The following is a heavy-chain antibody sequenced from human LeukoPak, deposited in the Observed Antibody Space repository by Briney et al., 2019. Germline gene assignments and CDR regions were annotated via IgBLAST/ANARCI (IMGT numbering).Heavy chain of an antibody. J-gene: IGHJ6*03. CDR2: IYYSGTT. D-gene: IGHD2-15*01. CDR3: ARQISDYYYYYMDV. Sequence: SETLSLTCTVSGGSISSSNYYWGWIRQPPGKGLEWIGTIYYSGTTYYNPSLESRVTIFEDTPKNQFSLLSTSVTAADTAVYYCARQISDYYYYYMDVWGKGTTVTVSS. V-gene: IGHV4-39*01. CDR1: GGSISSSNYY.